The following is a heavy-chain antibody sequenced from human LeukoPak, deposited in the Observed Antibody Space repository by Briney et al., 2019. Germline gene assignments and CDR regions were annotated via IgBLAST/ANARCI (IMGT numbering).Heavy chain of an antibody. Sequence: ASVKVSCKASGYTFIKYAISWVRQAPEQGLEWMGWIGTYNGNTKYAQEFQGRVTMTTDTSTSTGYMELRNLRSDDTAVYFCVREWDHTRMSFDIWGQGTMVTVSS. CDR1: GYTFIKYA. D-gene: IGHD1-26*01. J-gene: IGHJ3*02. CDR3: VREWDHTRMSFDI. CDR2: IGTYNGNT. V-gene: IGHV1-18*01.